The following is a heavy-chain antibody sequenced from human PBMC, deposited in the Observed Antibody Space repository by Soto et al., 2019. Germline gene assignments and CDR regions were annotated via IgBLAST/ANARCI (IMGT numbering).Heavy chain of an antibody. J-gene: IGHJ4*02. CDR1: GGSISSSSYY. CDR2: IYYSGST. Sequence: SETLSLTCTVSGGSISSSSYYWGWIRQPPGKGLEWIGSIYYSGSTYYNPSLKSRVTISVDTSKNQFSLKLSSVTAADTAVYYCAGGPTLKGRRGPGGVDYWGQGTLVTVSS. V-gene: IGHV4-39*01. CDR3: AGGPTLKGRRGPGGVDY. D-gene: IGHD1-26*01.